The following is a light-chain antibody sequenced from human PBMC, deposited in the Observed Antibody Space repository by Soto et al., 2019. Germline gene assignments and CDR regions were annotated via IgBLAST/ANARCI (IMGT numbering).Light chain of an antibody. CDR2: EGS. Sequence: QSVLTQPASVSGAPGPSFTISCTGTSSDVGSYNLVSWYQQHPGKAPKLMIYEGSKRPSGVSNRFSGSKSGNTASLTISGLQAEDEADYYCCSYAGSSTYVFGTGTKVTVL. V-gene: IGLV2-23*01. CDR3: CSYAGSSTYV. CDR1: SSDVGSYNL. J-gene: IGLJ1*01.